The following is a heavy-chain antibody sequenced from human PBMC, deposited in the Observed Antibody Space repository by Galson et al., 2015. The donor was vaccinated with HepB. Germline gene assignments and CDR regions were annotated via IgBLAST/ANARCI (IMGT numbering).Heavy chain of an antibody. CDR2: ISGSGGST. CDR1: GFTFSSYA. CDR3: AKDRGSSGWYTIQAS. V-gene: IGHV3-23*01. D-gene: IGHD6-19*01. Sequence: SLSLSCAASGFTFSSYAMSWVHQSPGKGLEWVPAISGSGGSTYYADSVKGWFTIPRDNSKNTLYLQMNSLRAEDTAVYYRAKDRGSSGWYTIQASWGQGTLVTVSS. J-gene: IGHJ5*02.